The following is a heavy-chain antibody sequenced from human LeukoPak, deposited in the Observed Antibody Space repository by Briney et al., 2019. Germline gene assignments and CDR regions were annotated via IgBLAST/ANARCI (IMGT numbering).Heavy chain of an antibody. Sequence: GGSLRLSCAASGFTFSSFAMYWARQAPGKGLEWVSCISDSGGSTYYADSVKGRFTISRDNSKNTLYSQLNSLRAEDTAVYFCATKRWLREDFFDYWGQGTLVTVSS. CDR3: ATKRWLREDFFDY. D-gene: IGHD5-12*01. V-gene: IGHV3-23*01. CDR1: GFTFSSFA. J-gene: IGHJ4*02. CDR2: ISDSGGST.